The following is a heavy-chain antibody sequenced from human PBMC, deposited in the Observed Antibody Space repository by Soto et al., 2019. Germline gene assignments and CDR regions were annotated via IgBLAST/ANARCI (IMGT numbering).Heavy chain of an antibody. J-gene: IGHJ4*02. CDR3: VRENYFVY. Sequence: EEQLVESGGGLVQPGGSLRLSCAGSGFTFRNYWMGWVRQDPGKRLEWVANIQQDGSETSYADSVKGRFSISRDNAKNSLYLQMSSLAADDTAVCYCVRENYFVYWGQGILVTVSS. V-gene: IGHV3-7*01. CDR2: IQQDGSET. CDR1: GFTFRNYW.